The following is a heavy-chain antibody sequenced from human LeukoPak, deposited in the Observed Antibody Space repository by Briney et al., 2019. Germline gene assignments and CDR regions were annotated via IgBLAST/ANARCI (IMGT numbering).Heavy chain of an antibody. CDR1: GYTFIIYG. CDR2: ISGYNGNT. Sequence: ASVKVSCKASGYTFIIYGISWVRQAPGQGLGWMGWISGYNGNTNYAQNLQGRVTMTTDTSTSTAYMELRSLRSDDTAVYYCARGLGVVTAQSEQPKPRYFDLWGRGTQVTVSS. J-gene: IGHJ2*01. V-gene: IGHV1-18*01. CDR3: ARGLGVVTAQSEQPKPRYFDL. D-gene: IGHD2-21*02.